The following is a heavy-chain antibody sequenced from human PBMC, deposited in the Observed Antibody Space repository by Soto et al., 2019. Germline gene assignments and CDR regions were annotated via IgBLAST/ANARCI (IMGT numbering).Heavy chain of an antibody. Sequence: EVQLLESGGGLVQPGGSLRLSCEASAFTISRYAMSWVRQAPGKGLEWVSAISDSGDTTHYADSVKGRFTISRDTSKSTLYLQMSTLRAEDTAVYYCAKDKPGTTSFDDWGQGTLVIVSS. CDR3: AKDKPGTTSFDD. CDR1: AFTISRYA. CDR2: ISDSGDTT. J-gene: IGHJ4*02. D-gene: IGHD1-1*01. V-gene: IGHV3-23*01.